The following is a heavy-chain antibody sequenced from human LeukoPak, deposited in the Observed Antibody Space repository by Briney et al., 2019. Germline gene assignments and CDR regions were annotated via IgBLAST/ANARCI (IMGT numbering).Heavy chain of an antibody. V-gene: IGHV4-34*01. Sequence: SETLSLTCAVYGGSFSAYYWSWIRQPPGKGLEWIGEINHSGSTNYNPSLKSRVTISVDTSKNQFSLKLSSVTAADTAVYYCARESDYGDHGSFDYWGQGTLVTVSS. CDR1: GGSFSAYY. CDR3: ARESDYGDHGSFDY. D-gene: IGHD4-17*01. CDR2: INHSGST. J-gene: IGHJ4*02.